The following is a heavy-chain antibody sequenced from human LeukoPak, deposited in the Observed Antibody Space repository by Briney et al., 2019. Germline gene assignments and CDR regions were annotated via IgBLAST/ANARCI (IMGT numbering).Heavy chain of an antibody. CDR3: ARGGPLTYDIVVVVAATHMFDY. CDR1: GFTFSSYW. D-gene: IGHD2-15*01. CDR2: IKQDGSEK. V-gene: IGHV3-7*01. Sequence: GGSLRLSCAASGFTFSSYWMSWVRQAPGKGLEWVANIKQDGSEKYYVDSVKGRFTISRDNAKNSLYLQMNSLRAEDTAVYYCARGGPLTYDIVVVVAATHMFDYWGQGTLVTVSS. J-gene: IGHJ4*02.